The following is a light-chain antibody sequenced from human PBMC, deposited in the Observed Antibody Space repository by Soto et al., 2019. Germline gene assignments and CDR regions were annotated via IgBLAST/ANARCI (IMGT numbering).Light chain of an antibody. J-gene: IGKJ5*01. CDR1: QGINSA. CDR3: QQFNSYPIT. V-gene: IGKV1-13*02. CDR2: AGS. Sequence: AIQLTQSPSSLSASEGDRVTITCRSSQGINSALAWYQQKPGKGPKLLIYAGSSLQSGVPSRFSGSGSGTDFTLTISSLQPAEFATYYCQQFNSYPITFGQGTRLEIK.